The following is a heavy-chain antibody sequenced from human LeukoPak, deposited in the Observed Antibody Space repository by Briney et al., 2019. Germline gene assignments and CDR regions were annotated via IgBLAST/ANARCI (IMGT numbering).Heavy chain of an antibody. J-gene: IGHJ4*02. D-gene: IGHD6-19*01. CDR1: RFTFSNYG. Sequence: GRSLRLSCAASRFTFSNYGMHWVRQAPDKGLEWVAVISYDGSNKYYADSVKGRFTISRDNSKNTLYLQINSLRAEDTAVYYCAKSSSSGWSLDYWGQGTLVTVSS. CDR2: ISYDGSNK. CDR3: AKSSSSGWSLDY. V-gene: IGHV3-30*18.